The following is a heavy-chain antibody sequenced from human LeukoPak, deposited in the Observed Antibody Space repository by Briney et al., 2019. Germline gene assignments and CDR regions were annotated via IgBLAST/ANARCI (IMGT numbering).Heavy chain of an antibody. V-gene: IGHV3-30-3*01. D-gene: IGHD2-21*01. Sequence: GGSLRLSCAASGFTFSSYAMHWVRQAPGKGLEWVAVISYDGSNKYYADSVKGRFTISRDNSKNTLYLQMNSLRAEGTAVYYCVCSRDYWGQGTLVTVSS. CDR2: ISYDGSNK. CDR1: GFTFSSYA. CDR3: VCSRDY. J-gene: IGHJ4*02.